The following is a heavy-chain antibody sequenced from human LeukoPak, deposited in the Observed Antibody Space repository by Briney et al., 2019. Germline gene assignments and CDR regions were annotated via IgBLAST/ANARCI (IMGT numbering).Heavy chain of an antibody. V-gene: IGHV3-21*04. CDR2: ISNDGKYI. CDR1: GFTFSSYS. J-gene: IGHJ3*02. CDR3: ARDRAPIAARPDDAFDI. D-gene: IGHD6-6*01. Sequence: PGGSLRLSCAASGFTFSSYSMNWVRQAPGKGLEWVSSISNDGKYIYYADSVKGRFTISRDNAKNSLYLQMNSLRAEDTALYHCARDRAPIAARPDDAFDIWGQGTMVTVSS.